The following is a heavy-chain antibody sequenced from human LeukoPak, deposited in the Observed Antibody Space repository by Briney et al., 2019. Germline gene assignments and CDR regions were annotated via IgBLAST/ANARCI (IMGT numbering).Heavy chain of an antibody. V-gene: IGHV4-31*03. D-gene: IGHD4-17*01. Sequence: SETLSLTCTVSGGSISSGGYYWSWIRQHPGKGLEWIGYIYYSGSTYYNPSLKSRVTISVDTSKNQFSLKLSSVTAADTAVYYCARDLSQDGDYVNAFDIWGQGTLVTVSS. CDR1: GGSISSGGYY. CDR2: IYYSGST. CDR3: ARDLSQDGDYVNAFDI. J-gene: IGHJ4*02.